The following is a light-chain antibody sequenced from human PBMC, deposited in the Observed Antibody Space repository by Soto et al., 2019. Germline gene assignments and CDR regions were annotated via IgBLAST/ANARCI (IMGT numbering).Light chain of an antibody. CDR1: QSIHTS. CDR2: DAS. V-gene: IGKV3-11*01. J-gene: IGKJ4*01. CDR3: QQCLNWPA. Sequence: VLTQSPGTLSLSTGERATLSCRASQSIHTSLAWYQQKPGQPPRLVIYDASLRANGVPARFSGSGSGTDFTLTISSLEPEDFAVYYCQQCLNWPAFGGGTKVDIK.